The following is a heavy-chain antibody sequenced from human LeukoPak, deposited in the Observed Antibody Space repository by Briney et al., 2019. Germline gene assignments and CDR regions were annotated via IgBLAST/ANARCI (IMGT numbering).Heavy chain of an antibody. J-gene: IGHJ4*02. CDR3: ARFYGGKVFDY. CDR2: IYNPENT. V-gene: IGHV4-59*01. Sequence: SETLSLTCTVSGASISSYYWSWLRQPPGKGLEWIAYIYNPENTNFNRSLRSRVTISIDRSKNLVSLKVSSVTAADTAVYYCARFYGGKVFDYGGQGTLVTVSS. D-gene: IGHD4-23*01. CDR1: GASISSYY.